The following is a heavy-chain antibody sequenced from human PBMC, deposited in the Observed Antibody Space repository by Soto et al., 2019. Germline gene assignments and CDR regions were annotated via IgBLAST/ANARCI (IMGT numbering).Heavy chain of an antibody. J-gene: IGHJ6*02. CDR3: ARASPTDFWSGYSTRSQNYYGMDV. Sequence: SVKVSCKASGGTFSSYAISWVRQAPGQGLEWMGEIIPIFGTANYAQKFQGRVTITADESTSTAYMELSSLRSEDTAVYYCARASPTDFWSGYSTRSQNYYGMDVWGQGTTVTVSS. D-gene: IGHD3-3*01. CDR1: GGTFSSYA. V-gene: IGHV1-69*13. CDR2: IIPIFGTA.